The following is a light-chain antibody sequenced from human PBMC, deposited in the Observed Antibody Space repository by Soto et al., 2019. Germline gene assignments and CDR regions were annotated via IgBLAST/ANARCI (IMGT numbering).Light chain of an antibody. CDR1: KNDIGVYDF. Sequence: QSALTQPPSASGSPGQSVTISCTGTKNDIGVYDFVSWYQHHPGKAPRLIIYEVVQRPSGVPDRFSGSKSGNTASLTVSGLQAADEADYYCQSYDSGLSDVVFGGGTKLTVL. V-gene: IGLV2-8*01. CDR2: EVV. CDR3: QSYDSGLSDVV. J-gene: IGLJ2*01.